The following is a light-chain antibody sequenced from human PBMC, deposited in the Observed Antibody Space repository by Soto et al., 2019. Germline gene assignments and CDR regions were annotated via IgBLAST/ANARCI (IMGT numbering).Light chain of an antibody. CDR3: QKYNSAPLT. J-gene: IGKJ1*01. CDR2: VAS. CDR1: QGISNY. Sequence: DIQMTQSPSSLSASVGDRVTITCRASQGISNYLAWYQQQPGKVPKLLIYVASTLHSGVPSRFSGSGSGTDFTLTISSLKPEDGATYYCQKYNSAPLTFGQGTKVEIK. V-gene: IGKV1-27*01.